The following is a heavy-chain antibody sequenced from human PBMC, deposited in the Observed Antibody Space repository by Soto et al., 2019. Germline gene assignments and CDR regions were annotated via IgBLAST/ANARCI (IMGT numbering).Heavy chain of an antibody. J-gene: IGHJ4*02. Sequence: QVQLQQWGAGLLKPSETLSLTCAVYGGSLSGYYWSWIRQPPGKGLEWIGEINHSGSTNYNPSLKSRVTISVDTSKNQFSLKLSSVTAADTAVYYCARGRGPSEGFDYWGQGTLVTVSS. CDR1: GGSLSGYY. D-gene: IGHD1-26*01. CDR2: INHSGST. CDR3: ARGRGPSEGFDY. V-gene: IGHV4-34*01.